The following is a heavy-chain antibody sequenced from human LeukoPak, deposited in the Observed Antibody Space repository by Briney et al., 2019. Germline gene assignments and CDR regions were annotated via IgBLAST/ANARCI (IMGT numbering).Heavy chain of an antibody. V-gene: IGHV4-4*02. J-gene: IGHJ4*01. CDR3: ACYYDSSGYRFDY. Sequence: SETLSLTCSVSGGSISSGNWWSWVRQPPGEGLEWIGEIIHTGSTNYNPSLKSRVTISVDKSKNQFSLNLSSVTAADTAMYYCACYYDSSGYRFDYWGHGALVTVSS. CDR1: GGSISSGNW. D-gene: IGHD3-22*01. CDR2: IIHTGST.